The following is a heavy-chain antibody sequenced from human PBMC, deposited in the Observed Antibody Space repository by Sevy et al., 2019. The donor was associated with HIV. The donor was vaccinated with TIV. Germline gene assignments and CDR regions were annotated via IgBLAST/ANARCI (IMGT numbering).Heavy chain of an antibody. CDR2: IYHSGST. Sequence: SETLSLTCAVSDGSISSGGYSWSWIRQPPGKGLEWIGYIYHSGSTYYNPSLKSRVTISVDRSKNQFSLKLSSVTAADTAVYYCARLQENDYGGDYFDYWGQGTLVTVSS. J-gene: IGHJ4*02. CDR1: DGSISSGGYS. V-gene: IGHV4-30-2*01. D-gene: IGHD4-17*01. CDR3: ARLQENDYGGDYFDY.